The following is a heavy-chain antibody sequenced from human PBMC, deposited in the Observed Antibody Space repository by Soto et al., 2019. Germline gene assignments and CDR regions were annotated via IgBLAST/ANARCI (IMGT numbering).Heavy chain of an antibody. D-gene: IGHD6-13*01. Sequence: PSETLSLTCTVSGVSISSSSYYWGWIRQPPGKGLEWIGSIYYSGSTYYNPSLKSRVTISVDTSKNQFSLKLSSVTAADTAVYYCAREFLERSTPGVYLFAFRAQGTSDTVSA. CDR2: IYYSGST. CDR1: GVSISSSSYY. CDR3: AREFLERSTPGVYLFAF. J-gene: IGHJ4*02. V-gene: IGHV4-39*02.